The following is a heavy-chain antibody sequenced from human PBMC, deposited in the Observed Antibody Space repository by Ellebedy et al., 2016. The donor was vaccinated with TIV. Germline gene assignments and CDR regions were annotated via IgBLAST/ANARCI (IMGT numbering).Heavy chain of an antibody. CDR2: AHNDETYK. Sequence: GESLKISCAASGFIFNNYNLHWVRQAPGKGLEWVAIAHNDETYKFYADSVKGRFTVSRDNSGNTAYLHMSSLRVEDTAVYYCATDKSRLAATAAWGQGTLVTVSS. CDR1: GFIFNNYN. D-gene: IGHD6-13*01. J-gene: IGHJ5*02. V-gene: IGHV3-30*02. CDR3: ATDKSRLAATAA.